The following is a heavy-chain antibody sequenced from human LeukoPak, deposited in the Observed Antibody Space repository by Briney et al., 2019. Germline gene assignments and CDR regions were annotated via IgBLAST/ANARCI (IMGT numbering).Heavy chain of an antibody. D-gene: IGHD4-17*01. Sequence: SETLSLTCAVSGDSFSSHYWTWIRQSPGTGLDWIGYISHIGRTNYNPSLKSRVTISIDTSKNQFSLKLRSVTAADTAVYYCARDLVTVTKGFDIWGQGTMVSVSS. J-gene: IGHJ3*02. CDR1: GDSFSSHY. CDR3: ARDLVTVTKGFDI. CDR2: ISHIGRT. V-gene: IGHV4-59*11.